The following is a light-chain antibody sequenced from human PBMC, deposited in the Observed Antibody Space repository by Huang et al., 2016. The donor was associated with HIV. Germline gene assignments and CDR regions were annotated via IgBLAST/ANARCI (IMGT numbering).Light chain of an antibody. CDR3: QQYNDFRST. CDR2: AAS. J-gene: IGKJ3*01. CDR1: PIVSSH. V-gene: IGKV3-15*01. Sequence: ETVMTQSPVTLSVSPGDRASLSCRSSPIVSSHLARYQQKPGQAPRLLIYAASTRATGVPARFSGSGAGTEFTLTISTLQSEDSAVYYCQQYNDFRSTFGPGTRVEIK.